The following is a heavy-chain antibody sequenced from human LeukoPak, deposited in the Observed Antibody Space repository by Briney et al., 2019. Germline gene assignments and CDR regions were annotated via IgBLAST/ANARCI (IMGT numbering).Heavy chain of an antibody. CDR2: INAGNGNT. CDR3: ARVVVSFGEFYDY. V-gene: IGHV1-3*01. D-gene: IGHD3-10*01. CDR1: GYTLTSYV. Sequence: GASVKVSCKASGYTLTSYVMHWVRRAPGQRLEWMGWINAGNGNTKYSQKFQGRVTITRDTSASTAYMELSSLRSEDTAVYYCARVVVSFGEFYDYWGQGTLVTVSS. J-gene: IGHJ4*02.